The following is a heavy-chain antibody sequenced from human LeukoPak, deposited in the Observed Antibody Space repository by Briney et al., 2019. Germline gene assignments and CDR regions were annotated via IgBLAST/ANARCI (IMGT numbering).Heavy chain of an antibody. CDR3: ARSENCSSTSCYRYFDY. D-gene: IGHD2-2*01. CDR1: GGSISSYY. V-gene: IGHV4-59*08. J-gene: IGHJ4*02. CDR2: IYYSGST. Sequence: SETLSLTCTVSGGSISSYYWSWIRQPPGKGLEWIGYIYYSGSTNYNPSLKSRVTISVDTSKNQFSLKLSSVTAADTAVYYCARSENCSSTSCYRYFDYWGQGTLVTVSS.